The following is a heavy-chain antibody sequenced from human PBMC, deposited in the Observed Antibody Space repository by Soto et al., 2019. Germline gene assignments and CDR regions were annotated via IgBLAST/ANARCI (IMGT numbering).Heavy chain of an antibody. CDR3: ARVLYAPSAFDI. V-gene: IGHV1-69*01. CDR2: IIPIFGTA. CDR1: GGTFSSYA. J-gene: IGHJ3*02. D-gene: IGHD2-8*01. Sequence: QVQLVQSGAEVKKPGSSVKVSCKASGGTFSSYAISWVRQAPGQGLEWMGGIIPIFGTANYAQKFQGRVTITADESTSTAYMELSSPRSEDTALYYCARVLYAPSAFDIWGQGTMVTVSS.